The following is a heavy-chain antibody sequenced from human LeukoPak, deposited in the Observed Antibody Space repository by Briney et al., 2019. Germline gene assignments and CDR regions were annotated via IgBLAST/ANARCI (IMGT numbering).Heavy chain of an antibody. CDR2: INHSGST. V-gene: IGHV4-34*01. D-gene: IGHD2-2*02. CDR1: GGSFSGYY. Sequence: SETLSLICAVYGGSFSGYYWSWIRQPPGKGLEWIGEINHSGSTNYNPSLKSRVTISVDTSKNQFSLKLSSVTAADTAVYYCARGRSHCSSTSCYKNQYYYYYMDVWGKGTTVTVSS. J-gene: IGHJ6*03. CDR3: ARGRSHCSSTSCYKNQYYYYYMDV.